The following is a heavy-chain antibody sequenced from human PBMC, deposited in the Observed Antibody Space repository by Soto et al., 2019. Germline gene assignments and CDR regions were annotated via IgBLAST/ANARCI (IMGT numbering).Heavy chain of an antibody. CDR1: GGSISSSSYY. D-gene: IGHD6-13*01. Sequence: SETLSLTCTVSGGSISSSSYYWGWIRQPPGKGLEWIGSIYYSGSTYYNPSLKSRVTISVDTSKNQFSLKLSSVTAADTAVYYCAEGHKAAAGTGYYYYYGMDVWGQGTTVTVSS. CDR3: AEGHKAAAGTGYYYYYGMDV. J-gene: IGHJ6*02. CDR2: IYYSGST. V-gene: IGHV4-39*01.